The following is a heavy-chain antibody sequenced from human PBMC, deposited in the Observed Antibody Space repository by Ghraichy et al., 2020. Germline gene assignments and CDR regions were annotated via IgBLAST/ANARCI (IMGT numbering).Heavy chain of an antibody. V-gene: IGHV1-8*01. J-gene: IGHJ4*02. CDR1: GYTFTSYD. Sequence: ASVKVSCKASGYTFTSYDINWVRQATGQGLEWMGWMNPNSGNTGYAQKFQGRVTMTRNTSISTAYMELSSLRSEDTAVYYCARVVLSRTAEIDYWGQGTLVTVSS. CDR2: MNPNSGNT. CDR3: ARVVLSRTAEIDY. D-gene: IGHD1-1*01.